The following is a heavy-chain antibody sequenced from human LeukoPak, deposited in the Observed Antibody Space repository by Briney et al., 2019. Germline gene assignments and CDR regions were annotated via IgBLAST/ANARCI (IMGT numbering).Heavy chain of an antibody. CDR1: GFTFSSYA. V-gene: IGHV3-23*01. CDR3: AGGSCYSDDLYYYYGMDV. D-gene: IGHD2-15*01. J-gene: IGHJ6*02. CDR2: ISGSGGTT. Sequence: GGSLRLSCAASGFTFSSYAMSWVRQAPGKGLEWVSGISGSGGTTYYADSVKGRFTISRDNSKNTLYLQMNSLRAEDTAVYYCAGGSCYSDDLYYYYGMDVWGQGTTVTVSS.